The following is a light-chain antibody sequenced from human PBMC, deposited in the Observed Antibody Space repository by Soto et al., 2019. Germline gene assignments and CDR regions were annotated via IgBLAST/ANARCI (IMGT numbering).Light chain of an antibody. Sequence: DIQMPQSPSSLSASVGDRVTITCRASQSINTKLNWYQQKPGKVPNLLIYAASSLQTGVPSRFSGSGSGTDFTLTISSLQPEDFATYYCQQSYKSPPTFGPGTKVDIK. CDR1: QSINTK. J-gene: IGKJ1*01. CDR3: QQSYKSPPT. CDR2: AAS. V-gene: IGKV1-39*01.